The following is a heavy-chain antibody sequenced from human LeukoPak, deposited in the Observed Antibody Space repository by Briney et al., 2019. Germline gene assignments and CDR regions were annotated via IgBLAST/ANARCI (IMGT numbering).Heavy chain of an antibody. J-gene: IGHJ6*02. V-gene: IGHV3-74*01. CDR2: LNTDGSST. CDR1: GFTFSSYW. D-gene: IGHD6-19*01. CDR3: TRERAVAVTNYYRAMDV. Sequence: PGGSLRLSCAASGFTFSSYWMHWVRQAPGKGLVWVSRLNTDGSSTTYADPVKGRFTISRDNAKNTLYLQMNSLRAEDTAVYYCTRERAVAVTNYYRAMDVWGQGTTVTVSS.